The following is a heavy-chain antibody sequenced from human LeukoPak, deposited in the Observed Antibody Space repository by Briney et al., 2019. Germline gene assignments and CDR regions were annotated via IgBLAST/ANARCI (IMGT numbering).Heavy chain of an antibody. CDR1: GFTFSSYA. V-gene: IGHV3-30-3*01. CDR3: ARVGPPGGVLESYFDY. D-gene: IGHD3-3*02. J-gene: IGHJ4*02. CDR2: ISYDGSNK. Sequence: PGRSLRLSCAASGFTFSSYAMHWVRQAPGKGLEWVAVISYDGSNKYYADSVKGRFTISRDNSKNTLYLQMNSLRAEDTAVYYCARVGPPGGVLESYFDYWGQGTLVTVSS.